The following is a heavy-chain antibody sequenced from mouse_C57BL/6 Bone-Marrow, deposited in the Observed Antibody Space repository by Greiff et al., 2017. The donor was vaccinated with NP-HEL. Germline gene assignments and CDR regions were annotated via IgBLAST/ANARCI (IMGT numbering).Heavy chain of an antibody. J-gene: IGHJ4*01. V-gene: IGHV1-55*01. CDR3: ARGKFGFYAMDY. CDR1: GYTFTSYW. Sequence: VQLQQPGAELVKPGASVKMSCKASGYTFTSYWITWVKQRPGQGLEWIGDIYPGSGSTNYNEKFKSKATLTVDTAASTAYMQLSSLTSEDSAVYYCARGKFGFYAMDYWGQGTSVTVSS. CDR2: IYPGSGST.